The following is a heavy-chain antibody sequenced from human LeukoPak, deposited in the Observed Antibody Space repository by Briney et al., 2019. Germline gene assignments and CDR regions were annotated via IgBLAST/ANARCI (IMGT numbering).Heavy chain of an antibody. V-gene: IGHV4-34*01. J-gene: IGHJ4*02. CDR1: GGSFSGYY. CDR3: ARGYSGYDC. D-gene: IGHD5-12*01. CDR2: INHSGST. Sequence: ETLSLPCAVYGGSFSGYYWSWIRQPPGKGLEWIGEINHSGSTNYNPSLKSRVTISVDTSKNQFSLKLSSVTAADTAVYYCARGYSGYDCWGQGTLVTVSS.